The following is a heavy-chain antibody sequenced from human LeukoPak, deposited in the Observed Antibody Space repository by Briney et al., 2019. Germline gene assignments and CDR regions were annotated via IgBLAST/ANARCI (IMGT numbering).Heavy chain of an antibody. J-gene: IGHJ6*02. CDR1: GGSISSYY. CDR2: IYTSGST. D-gene: IGHD6-6*01. CDR3: ARDLGYSSSPDYYYYGMDV. V-gene: IGHV4-4*07. Sequence: PSETLSLTCTVSGGSISSYYWSWIRQPAGKGLEWIGRIYTSGSTNYNPSLKSRVTMSVDTSKNQFSLKLSSVTAEDTAVYYCARDLGYSSSPDYYYYGMDVWGQGTTVTVSS.